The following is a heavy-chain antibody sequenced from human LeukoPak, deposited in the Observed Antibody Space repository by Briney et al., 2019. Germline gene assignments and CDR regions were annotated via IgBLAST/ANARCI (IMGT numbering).Heavy chain of an antibody. Sequence: SVKVSCKASGGTFRNYAISWVRQAPGQGLEWMGGIIPIFGTANYAQKFQGRVTITADESTSTAYMELSSLRSEDTAVYYCASREDDYGSGSYYNRGTEYYFDYWGQGTLVTVSS. V-gene: IGHV1-69*13. CDR3: ASREDDYGSGSYYNRGTEYYFDY. D-gene: IGHD3-10*01. CDR2: IIPIFGTA. J-gene: IGHJ4*02. CDR1: GGTFRNYA.